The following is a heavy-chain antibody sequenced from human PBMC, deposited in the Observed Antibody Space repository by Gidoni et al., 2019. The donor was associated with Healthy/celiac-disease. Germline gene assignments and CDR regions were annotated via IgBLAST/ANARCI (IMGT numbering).Heavy chain of an antibody. Sequence: QVTLRESGPALVKPTQTLTLTCTFSGFSLSTSGMCVSWIRQPPGKALEWLARIDWDDDKYYSTSLKTRLTISKDTSKNQVVLTMTNMDPVDTATYYCARILIHCSGGSCYSYYGMDVWGQGTTVTVSS. CDR2: IDWDDDK. V-gene: IGHV2-70*15. CDR3: ARILIHCSGGSCYSYYGMDV. J-gene: IGHJ6*02. CDR1: GFSLSTSGMC. D-gene: IGHD2-15*01.